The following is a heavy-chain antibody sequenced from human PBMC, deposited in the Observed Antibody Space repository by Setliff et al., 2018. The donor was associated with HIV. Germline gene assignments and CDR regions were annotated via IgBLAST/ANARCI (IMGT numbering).Heavy chain of an antibody. CDR1: GYSFATYH. Sequence: GESLKLSCRASGYSFATYHINWVRLLPGKGLEWMGTVNPGDSSTRYNPSLQGQVIISADTSVRTTYLQWSTLKASDTAIYYCARAGSFDPYYYMDVWGKGTTVTVSS. D-gene: IGHD3-10*01. CDR3: ARAGSFDPYYYMDV. J-gene: IGHJ6*03. CDR2: VNPGDSST. V-gene: IGHV5-51*01.